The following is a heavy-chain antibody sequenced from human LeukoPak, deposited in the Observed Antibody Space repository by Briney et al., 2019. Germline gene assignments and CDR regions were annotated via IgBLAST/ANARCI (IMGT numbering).Heavy chain of an antibody. CDR1: GFTFSSFV. CDR3: ANLGANYYFDY. V-gene: IGHV3-23*01. J-gene: IGHJ4*02. CDR2: ISGSGDST. D-gene: IGHD4/OR15-4a*01. Sequence: GSLLLSCAASGFTFSSFVMSWVRQAPGKGLEWVSGISGSGDSTYYADSMRGRITISRDNAKNTLSPQMNRLRAEDTAVYYCANLGANYYFDYWAQGTLVTVSS.